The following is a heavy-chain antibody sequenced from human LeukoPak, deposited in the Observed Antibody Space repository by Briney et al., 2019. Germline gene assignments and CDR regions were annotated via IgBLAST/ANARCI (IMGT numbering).Heavy chain of an antibody. CDR1: GYTFTSYY. D-gene: IGHD6-13*01. J-gene: IGHJ5*02. V-gene: IGHV1-46*01. CDR3: ARDRAAAGTGNWFDP. CDR2: INPSGGST. Sequence: ASVKVSYKASGYTFTSYYMHWVRQAPGQGLEWMGIINPSGGSTSYAQKFQGRVTMTRDTSTSTVYMELSSLRSEDTAVYYCARDRAAAGTGNWFDPWGQGTLVTVSS.